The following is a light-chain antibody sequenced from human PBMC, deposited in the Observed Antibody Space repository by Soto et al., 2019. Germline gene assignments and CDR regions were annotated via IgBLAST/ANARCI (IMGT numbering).Light chain of an antibody. CDR1: QDISNY. Sequence: DIQMTQSPSSLSASVGDRVTITCQASQDISNYLNWYQQKPGEGTKLLIYDASNFETGVPTSFSGSGSGTDLSFTISRLQPEDLATYYCQKYDNFPPNFGGGTKVEIK. CDR3: QKYDNFPPN. J-gene: IGKJ4*01. CDR2: DAS. V-gene: IGKV1-33*01.